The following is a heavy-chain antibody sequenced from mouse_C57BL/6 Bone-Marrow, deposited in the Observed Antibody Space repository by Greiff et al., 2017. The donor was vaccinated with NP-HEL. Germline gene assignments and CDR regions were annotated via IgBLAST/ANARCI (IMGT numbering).Heavy chain of an antibody. J-gene: IGHJ4*01. Sequence: QVQLQQPGAELVRPGSSVKLSCMASGYTFTSYWMHWVKQRPIQGLEWIGNIDPSDSETHYNQKFKDKATLTVDKSSSTAYMQLSSLTSEDSAVYYCARDDYDRGYAMDYWGQGTSVTVSS. CDR2: IDPSDSET. CDR3: ARDDYDRGYAMDY. D-gene: IGHD2-4*01. CDR1: GYTFTSYW. V-gene: IGHV1-52*01.